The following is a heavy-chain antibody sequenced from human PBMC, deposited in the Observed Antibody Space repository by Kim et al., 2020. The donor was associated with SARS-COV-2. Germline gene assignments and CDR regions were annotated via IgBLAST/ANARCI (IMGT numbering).Heavy chain of an antibody. D-gene: IGHD3-10*01. V-gene: IGHV4-34*01. Sequence: SETLSLTCAVYGGSFSGYYWSWIRQPPGKGLDWIGEINHSGSTNYNPSLKSRVTISVDTSKNQFSLKLSSVTAADTAVYYCAREPIYYGSGSTQIGYYYGMDVWGQGTTVTVSS. CDR1: GGSFSGYY. CDR2: INHSGST. J-gene: IGHJ6*02. CDR3: AREPIYYGSGSTQIGYYYGMDV.